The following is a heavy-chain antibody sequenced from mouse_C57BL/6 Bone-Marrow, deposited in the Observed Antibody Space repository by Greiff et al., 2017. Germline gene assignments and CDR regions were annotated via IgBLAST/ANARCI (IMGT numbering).Heavy chain of an antibody. CDR3: VREGCYDAWFAY. CDR1: GFTFNTYA. V-gene: IGHV10-3*01. Sequence: EVQLVESGGGLVQPKASLKLSCAASGFTFNTYAMHWVRQAPGKGLEWVARIRSKSSNYATYYADSVKDRFTISRDDSQSMLYLQMNNLKTEDTAMYYCVREGCYDAWFAYWGQGTLVTVSA. J-gene: IGHJ3*01. D-gene: IGHD2-3*01. CDR2: IRSKSSNYAT.